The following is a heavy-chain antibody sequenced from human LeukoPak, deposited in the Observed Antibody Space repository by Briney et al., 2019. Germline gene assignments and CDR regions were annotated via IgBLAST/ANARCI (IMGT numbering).Heavy chain of an antibody. V-gene: IGHV3-30*18. CDR3: AKWSTANDY. D-gene: IGHD4/OR15-4a*01. Sequence: GGSLRLSCAASGFTFSSYGMHWVRQAPGKGLEWVAVISYDGSNKYYADSVKGRFTISRDNSKNTLYLQMISLRAEDTAVYYCAKWSTANDYWGQGTLVTVSS. CDR2: ISYDGSNK. J-gene: IGHJ4*02. CDR1: GFTFSSYG.